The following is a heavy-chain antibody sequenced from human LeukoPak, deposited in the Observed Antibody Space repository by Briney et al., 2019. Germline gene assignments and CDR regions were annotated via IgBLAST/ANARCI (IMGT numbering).Heavy chain of an antibody. J-gene: IGHJ4*02. V-gene: IGHV4-59*01. CDR1: GGSISSYY. CDR3: TRERSTVTFDY. Sequence: SETLSLTCTVSGGSISSYYWSWIRQPPGKGLEWIGYIYYSGSTNYNPSLKSRVTISVDTSKNQFSLKLSSVTAADTAVYYCTRERSTVTFDYWGQGTLVTVSS. D-gene: IGHD4-17*01. CDR2: IYYSGST.